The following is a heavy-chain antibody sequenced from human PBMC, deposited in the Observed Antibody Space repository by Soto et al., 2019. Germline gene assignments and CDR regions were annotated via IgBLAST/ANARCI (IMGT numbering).Heavy chain of an antibody. CDR3: EIDVGSGEWSVV. CDR2: IIPLFGTT. J-gene: IGHJ6*02. Sequence: QVQLVQSGTEVKKPGSSAKVSCKASGGTFSNYAISWVRQAPGQGLEWMGGIIPLFGTTDYAKKFQGRIAITADDSTTTVYMDLSSLRFEDTAVYFCEIDVGSGEWSVVWGQGTTVIVSS. D-gene: IGHD3-10*01. CDR1: GGTFSNYA. V-gene: IGHV1-69*01.